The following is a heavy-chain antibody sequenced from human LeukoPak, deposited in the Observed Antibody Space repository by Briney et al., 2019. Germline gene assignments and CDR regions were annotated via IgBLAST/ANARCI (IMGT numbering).Heavy chain of an antibody. CDR3: ARAGYNWNIDRFDP. CDR2: MYHSGSS. V-gene: IGHV4-38-2*02. CDR1: GYSISSDYY. D-gene: IGHD1/OR15-1a*01. J-gene: IGHJ5*02. Sequence: SETLSLTCTVSGYSISSDYYWGWIRQPPGKRLEWIGSMYHSGSSFYNPSLKSRVTISLDTSKNQFSLKLSSVTAADTALYYCARAGYNWNIDRFDPWGQGTLVTVSS.